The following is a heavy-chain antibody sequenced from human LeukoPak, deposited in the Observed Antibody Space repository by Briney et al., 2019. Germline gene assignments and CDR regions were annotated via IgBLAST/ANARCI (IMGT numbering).Heavy chain of an antibody. CDR3: AKAYPSYCSSTSCYTALDV. CDR2: ISGSGGST. CDR1: GFTFSSSS. V-gene: IGHV3-23*01. Sequence: GGSLRLSCAASGFTFSSSSMSWVRQAPGKGLEWVSAISGSGGSTYYADSVKGRFTISRDNSKNTLYLQMNSLRAEDTAVYYCAKAYPSYCSSTSCYTALDVWGQGTTVTVSS. D-gene: IGHD2-2*02. J-gene: IGHJ6*02.